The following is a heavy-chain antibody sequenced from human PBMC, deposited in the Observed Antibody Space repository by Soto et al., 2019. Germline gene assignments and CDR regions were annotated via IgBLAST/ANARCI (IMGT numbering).Heavy chain of an antibody. D-gene: IGHD3-10*01. CDR1: GGSLSGYY. CDR3: ARGRYGSGSYWAKNWFDP. Sequence: PSETLSLTCAVYGGSLSGYYWSWIRQPPGKGLEWIGEINHSGSTNYNPSLKSRVTISVDTSKNQFSLKLSSVTAADTAVYYCARGRYGSGSYWAKNWFDPWGQGTLVTVS. V-gene: IGHV4-34*01. J-gene: IGHJ5*02. CDR2: INHSGST.